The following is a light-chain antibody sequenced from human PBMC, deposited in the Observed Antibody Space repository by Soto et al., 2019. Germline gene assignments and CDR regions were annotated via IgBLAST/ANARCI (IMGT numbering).Light chain of an antibody. Sequence: ESLVTQSPVGPSFSPRERATLSRRASQRISGYLAWYQQRPGQAPRLLIYDASNRATGIPVRFSGSGSRTDYTLTITNLESEDFAVYYCQQRSNWPWTFGQGTKVEIK. CDR1: QRISGY. J-gene: IGKJ1*01. CDR2: DAS. V-gene: IGKV3-11*01. CDR3: QQRSNWPWT.